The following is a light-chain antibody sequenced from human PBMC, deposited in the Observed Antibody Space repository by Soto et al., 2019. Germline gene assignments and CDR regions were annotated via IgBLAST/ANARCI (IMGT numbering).Light chain of an antibody. V-gene: IGKV3-11*01. CDR3: QQRSNFYT. CDR1: QRVSSY. J-gene: IGKJ2*01. Sequence: EIVLTQSPATLSLSPGERATLSCRASQRVSSYLAWYQQKPGQAPRLLIYDASSRATGIPARFSGSGSGTDFTLTISSLEPEDFAVYYCQQRSNFYTFGQGTKLEIK. CDR2: DAS.